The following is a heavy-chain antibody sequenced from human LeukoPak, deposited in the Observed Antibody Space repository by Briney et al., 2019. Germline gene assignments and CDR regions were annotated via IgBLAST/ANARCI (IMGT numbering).Heavy chain of an antibody. CDR3: AKYDFGYCSGGSCHSTIDY. Sequence: GRSLRLSCAASGFTFSSYAMHWVRQAPGKGLEWVAVISYDGSNKYYADSVKGRFTISRDNSKNTLYLQMNSLRAEDTAVYYCAKYDFGYCSGGSCHSTIDYWGQGTLVTVSS. V-gene: IGHV3-30-3*02. J-gene: IGHJ4*02. CDR2: ISYDGSNK. CDR1: GFTFSSYA. D-gene: IGHD2-15*01.